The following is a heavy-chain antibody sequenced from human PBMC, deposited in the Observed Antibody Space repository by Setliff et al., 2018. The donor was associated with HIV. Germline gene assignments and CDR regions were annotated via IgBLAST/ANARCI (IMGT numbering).Heavy chain of an antibody. V-gene: IGHV4-34*01. Sequence: SETLSLTCAVYGGSFSGYYWSWIRQPPGKGLEWIGEINHSGSTKYNPSLKSRLTMSVDSSGNQFSLTLTSVTAADTAVYYCARDPNTGWYYLDFWGPGALLTVSS. CDR2: INHSGST. CDR3: ARDPNTGWYYLDF. CDR1: GGSFSGYY. J-gene: IGHJ4*02. D-gene: IGHD6-19*01.